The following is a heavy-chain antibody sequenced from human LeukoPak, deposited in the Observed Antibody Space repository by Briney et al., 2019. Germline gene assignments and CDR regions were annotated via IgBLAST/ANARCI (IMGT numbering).Heavy chain of an antibody. CDR1: GYTFTSYG. J-gene: IGHJ4*02. Sequence: ASVTLSCTASGYTFTSYGISWVRQAPGQGLEWMAWISAYNGNTNYAQTLQGRVTMTTDTSTSTAYMELRSLRSDDTAVYYCARGEGRYHSSGWYWNYWGQGTLVTVSS. CDR2: ISAYNGNT. V-gene: IGHV1-18*04. D-gene: IGHD6-19*01. CDR3: ARGEGRYHSSGWYWNY.